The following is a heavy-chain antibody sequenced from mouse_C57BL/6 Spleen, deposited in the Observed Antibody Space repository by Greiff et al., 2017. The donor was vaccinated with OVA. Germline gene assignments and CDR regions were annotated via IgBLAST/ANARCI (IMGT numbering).Heavy chain of an antibody. CDR1: GYSFTDYN. CDR2: INPNYGTT. CDR3: ARAGLQDYYGSSSFAY. V-gene: IGHV1-39*01. Sequence: EVKLLESGPELVKPGASVKISCKASGYSFTDYNMNWVKQSNGKSLEWIGVINPNYGTTSYNQKFKGKATLTVDQSSSTAYMQLNSLTSEDSAVYYCARAGLQDYYGSSSFAYWGQGTLVTVSA. J-gene: IGHJ3*01. D-gene: IGHD1-1*01.